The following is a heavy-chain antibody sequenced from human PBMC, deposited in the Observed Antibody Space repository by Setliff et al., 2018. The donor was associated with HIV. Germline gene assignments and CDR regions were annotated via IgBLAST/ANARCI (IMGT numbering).Heavy chain of an antibody. CDR1: GGSITSNY. V-gene: IGHV4-59*12. J-gene: IGHJ2*01. D-gene: IGHD2-21*01. CDR3: AALVSCGGDCSSHWYCDL. Sequence: SSETLSRTCTVSGGSITSNYWSWIRQPPGKGLEWIGYIYYRGSTNYNPSLKSRVTISLDTSKNQFSLKMTSLAAAATAMYFCAALVSCGGDCSSHWYCDLWGRGTLVTVSS. CDR2: IYYRGST.